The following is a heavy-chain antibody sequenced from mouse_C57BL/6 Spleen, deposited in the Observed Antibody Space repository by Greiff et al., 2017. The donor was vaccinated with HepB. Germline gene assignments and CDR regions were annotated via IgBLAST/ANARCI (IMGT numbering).Heavy chain of an antibody. Sequence: EVMLVETGEGLVKPGGSLKHSCAASGFTFSSYAMSWVRQTPEKRLEWIAYTSCGGDYIYYADSVKGRCTSSRDTARNTLDLQMSSLKSEETAMYYWTRQYFDVWGTGTTVTVSS. CDR3: TRQYFDV. CDR2: TSCGGDYI. CDR1: GFTFSSYA. V-gene: IGHV5-9-1*02. J-gene: IGHJ1*03.